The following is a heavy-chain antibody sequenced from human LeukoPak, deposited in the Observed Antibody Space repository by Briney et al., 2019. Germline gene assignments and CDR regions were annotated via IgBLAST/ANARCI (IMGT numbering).Heavy chain of an antibody. J-gene: IGHJ1*01. CDR1: GGSVSSGGYY. V-gene: IGHV4-31*03. D-gene: IGHD4-17*01. CDR2: IYYSGST. Sequence: SETLSLTCTVSGGSVSSGGYYWSWIRQHPGKGLEWIGYIYYSGSTYYNPSLKSRVTISVDTSKNQFSLKLSSVTAADAAVYYCARAEYYGYFQHWGQGTLVTVSS. CDR3: ARAEYYGYFQH.